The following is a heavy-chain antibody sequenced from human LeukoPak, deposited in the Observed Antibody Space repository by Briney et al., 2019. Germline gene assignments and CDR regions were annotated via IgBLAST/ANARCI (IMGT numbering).Heavy chain of an antibody. V-gene: IGHV5-51*01. D-gene: IGHD6-6*01. CDR1: GYDFRKVW. CDR2: IYPGDSDT. CDR3: ARQSRFYSRSSVGWFDP. Sequence: GESLKISRKGSGYDFRKVWIGWVRQMPGKGLEWMGIIYPGDSDTRYSPSFQGQVTISADKSISTAYLQWSSLKASDTAMYYCARQSRFYSRSSVGWFDPWGQGTLVTVSS. J-gene: IGHJ5*02.